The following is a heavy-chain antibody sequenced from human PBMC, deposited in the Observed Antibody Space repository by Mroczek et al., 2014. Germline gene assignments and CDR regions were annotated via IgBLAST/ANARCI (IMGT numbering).Heavy chain of an antibody. D-gene: IGHD6-19*01. V-gene: IGHV4-59*01. CDR2: IYYSGST. CDR3: AREWGGMGQVAGHYYYVRYGRR. CDR1: GGSISSYY. Sequence: QVQLQQWGPGLVKPSETLSLTCTVSGGSISSYYWSWIRQPPGKGLEWIGYIYYSGSTNYNPSLKSRVTISVDTSKNQFSLKLSSVTAADTAVYYCAREWGGMGQVAGHYYYVRYGRRGDQGTTVTVSS. J-gene: IGHJ6*02.